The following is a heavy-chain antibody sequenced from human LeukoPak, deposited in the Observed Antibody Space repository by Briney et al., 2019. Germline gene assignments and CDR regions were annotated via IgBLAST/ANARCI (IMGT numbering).Heavy chain of an antibody. CDR1: GFTFSSYG. V-gene: IGHV3-7*01. Sequence: QSGGSLRLSCAASGFTFSSYGMHWVRQAPGKGLEWVANIKHDGSEKQDGSEKNYVDSVKGRFTISRDNAKNSLYLQMNSLRAEDTAVYYCARSGRGVDSFYFYMDVWGKGTTVTVSS. D-gene: IGHD3-10*01. CDR2: IKHDGSEKQDGSEK. CDR3: ARSGRGVDSFYFYMDV. J-gene: IGHJ6*03.